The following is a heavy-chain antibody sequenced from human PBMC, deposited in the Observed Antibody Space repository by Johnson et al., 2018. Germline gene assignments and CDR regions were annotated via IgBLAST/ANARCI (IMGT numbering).Heavy chain of an antibody. D-gene: IGHD1-26*01. V-gene: IGHV4-39*07. CDR3: AGALSGSYFVDYYYYMYV. CDR2: IYYSGST. Sequence: QVQLQESGPGLVKPSETLSLTCTVSGGSISSSSYYWGWIRQPPGKGLEWIGSIYYSGSTYYNPSLKSRVTISVDTSKNQFSLKLSSVTAADTAVYYCAGALSGSYFVDYYYYMYVWGKGTTVTVSS. J-gene: IGHJ6*03. CDR1: GGSISSSSYY.